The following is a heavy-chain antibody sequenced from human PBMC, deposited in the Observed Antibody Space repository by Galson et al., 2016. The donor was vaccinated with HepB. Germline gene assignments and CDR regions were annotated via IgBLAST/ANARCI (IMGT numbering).Heavy chain of an antibody. V-gene: IGHV3-53*01. Sequence: SLRLSCAASGFIVSDHYMSWVRQAPGKGLEWVLVMYSGGDPYYAESVTCRFTIPRDNSKNTLYPQMLSLGAEDTAVYYCARGLGNTNYGLDVWGQGTTVTVSS. CDR1: GFIVSDHY. J-gene: IGHJ6*02. D-gene: IGHD4-11*01. CDR2: MYSGGDP. CDR3: ARGLGNTNYGLDV.